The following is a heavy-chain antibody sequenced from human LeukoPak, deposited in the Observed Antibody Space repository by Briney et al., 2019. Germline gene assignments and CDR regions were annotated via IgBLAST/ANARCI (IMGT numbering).Heavy chain of an antibody. CDR2: INWNGGST. CDR1: GFTFDDYG. Sequence: PGGSLRLSSAASGFTFDDYGMSWVRQAPGKGLEWVSGINWNGGSTGYADSVKGRFTISRDNAKNSLYLQMNSLRAEDTALYYCSAASSGNAAEGDYWGQGTLVTVSS. J-gene: IGHJ4*02. V-gene: IGHV3-20*04. CDR3: SAASSGNAAEGDY. D-gene: IGHD6-25*01.